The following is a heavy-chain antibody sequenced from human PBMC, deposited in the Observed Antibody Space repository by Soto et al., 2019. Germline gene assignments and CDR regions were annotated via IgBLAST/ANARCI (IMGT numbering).Heavy chain of an antibody. J-gene: IGHJ6*04. CDR2: IIPSLGIT. D-gene: IGHD2-15*01. CDR1: GDTFTTHT. Sequence: QVQLVQSGTAVKRPGTSVRVSCPASGDTFTTHTITWVRQAPGQGPEWVGRIIPSLGITDYAQKFQGRVTISVDRSTSTAYLVLSRLTSDDTALYFCARDQYCSVSTCFGYPDVWGGGTAVIVSS. CDR3: ARDQYCSVSTCFGYPDV. V-gene: IGHV1-69*08.